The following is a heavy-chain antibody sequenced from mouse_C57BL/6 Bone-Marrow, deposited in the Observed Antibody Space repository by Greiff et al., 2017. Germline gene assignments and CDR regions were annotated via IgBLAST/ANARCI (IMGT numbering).Heavy chain of an antibody. CDR2: ISSGGSYT. Sequence: DVQLQESGGDLVKPGGSLKLSCAASGFTFSSYGMSWVRQTPDKRLEWVATISSGGSYTYYPDSVKGRFTISRDNAKNTLYLQRSSLKAEDTAMYYCARHGRPDYWGQGTTLTVAS. D-gene: IGHD4-1*01. CDR3: ARHGRPDY. J-gene: IGHJ2*01. CDR1: GFTFSSYG. V-gene: IGHV5-6*01.